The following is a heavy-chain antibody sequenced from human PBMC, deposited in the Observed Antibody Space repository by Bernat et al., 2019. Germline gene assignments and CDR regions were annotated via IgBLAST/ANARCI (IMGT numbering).Heavy chain of an antibody. J-gene: IGHJ4*02. V-gene: IGHV1-18*01. D-gene: IGHD3-16*02. CDR1: GYTFTSYG. Sequence: QVQLVQSGAEVKKPGASVKVSCKASGYTFTSYGISWVRQAPGQGLEWLGWISAYNGNTNYAQKLQGRVTMTTDTSTSTAYMELRSLRSDDTAVYYCATAHLEDDYIWGSYRLGYWGQGTLVTVSS. CDR2: ISAYNGNT. CDR3: ATAHLEDDYIWGSYRLGY.